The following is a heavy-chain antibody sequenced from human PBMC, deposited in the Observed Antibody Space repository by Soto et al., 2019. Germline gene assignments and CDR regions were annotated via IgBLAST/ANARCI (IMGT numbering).Heavy chain of an antibody. CDR3: ARVSAITIFGVVIISAFEI. J-gene: IGHJ3*02. V-gene: IGHV1-18*01. D-gene: IGHD3-3*01. Sequence: ASVKVSCKASGYTFTSYGISWERQAPGQGLEWMGWISAYNGNTNYAQKLQGRVTMTTDTSTSTAYMELRSLRSDDTAVYYCARVSAITIFGVVIISAFEIWGQGTMVTVSS. CDR1: GYTFTSYG. CDR2: ISAYNGNT.